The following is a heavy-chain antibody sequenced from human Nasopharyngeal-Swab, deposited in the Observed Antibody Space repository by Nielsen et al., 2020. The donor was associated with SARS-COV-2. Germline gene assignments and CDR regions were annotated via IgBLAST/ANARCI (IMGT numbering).Heavy chain of an antibody. Sequence: GRSLRLSCAASGFTFSSYGMHWVRQAPGKGLEWVAVISYDGSNKYYADSVKGRFTISRDNSKNTLYLQMNNLRAEDTAVYYCARESYGANEGAFDIWGQGTMVTVSS. D-gene: IGHD4-17*01. J-gene: IGHJ3*02. CDR2: ISYDGSNK. CDR3: ARESYGANEGAFDI. CDR1: GFTFSSYG. V-gene: IGHV3-30*03.